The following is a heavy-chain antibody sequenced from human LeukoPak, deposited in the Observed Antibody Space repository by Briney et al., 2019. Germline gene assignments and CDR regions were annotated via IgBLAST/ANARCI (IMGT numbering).Heavy chain of an antibody. Sequence: GSLRLSCAASGFTFSNAWMSWVRQPPGKGLEWIGEIYHNGSTNYNPSLKSRVTISVDKSKNQFSLKLSSVTAADTAVYYCAIPRGYCSGGSCSDAFDIWGQGTMVTVSS. CDR3: AIPRGYCSGGSCSDAFDI. J-gene: IGHJ3*02. V-gene: IGHV4-4*02. D-gene: IGHD2-15*01. CDR1: GFTFSNAW. CDR2: IYHNGST.